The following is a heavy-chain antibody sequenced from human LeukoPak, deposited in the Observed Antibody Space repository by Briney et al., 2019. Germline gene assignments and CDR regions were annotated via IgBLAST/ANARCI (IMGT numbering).Heavy chain of an antibody. CDR3: ASGLRYFDWPLDY. Sequence: PSETLSLTCTVSGGSVSSGSYYWSWIRQPPGKGLEWIGYIYYSGSTNYNPSLKSRVTISVDTSKNQFSLKLSSVTAADTAVYYCASGLRYFDWPLDYWGQGTLVTVSS. J-gene: IGHJ4*02. CDR1: GGSVSSGSYY. V-gene: IGHV4-61*01. D-gene: IGHD3-9*01. CDR2: IYYSGST.